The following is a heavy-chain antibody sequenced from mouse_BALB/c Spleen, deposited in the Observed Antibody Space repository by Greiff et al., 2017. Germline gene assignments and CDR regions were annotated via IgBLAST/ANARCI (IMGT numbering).Heavy chain of an antibody. V-gene: IGHV1-54*01. CDR1: GYAFTNYL. Sequence: VQLQQSGAELVRPGTSVKVSCKASGYAFTNYLIEWVKQRPGQGLEWIGVINPGSGGTNYNEKFKGKATLTADKSSSTAYMQLSSLTSDDSAVYFCARTERAWFAYWGQGTLVTVSA. J-gene: IGHJ3*01. CDR2: INPGSGGT. CDR3: ARTERAWFAY.